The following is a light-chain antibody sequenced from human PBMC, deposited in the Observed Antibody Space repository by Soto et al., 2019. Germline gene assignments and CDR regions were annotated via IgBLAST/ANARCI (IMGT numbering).Light chain of an antibody. CDR3: GTWDSSLSVGV. J-gene: IGLJ3*02. V-gene: IGLV1-51*01. CDR1: SSNIGNNY. CDR2: DNA. Sequence: QPVLTRPPSVSAAPGQKVTISCSGSSSNIGNNYVSWYQQLPGTAPKLLIYDNAKRPSGIPARFSASKSGTSATLAITGLQTADEADYYCGTWDSSLSVGVFGGGTKLTVL.